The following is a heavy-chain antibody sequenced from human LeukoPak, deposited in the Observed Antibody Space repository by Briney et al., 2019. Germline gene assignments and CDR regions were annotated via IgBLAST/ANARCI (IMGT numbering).Heavy chain of an antibody. CDR2: INPRGDAT. V-gene: IGHV1-46*01. CDR1: GNTFIGYW. D-gene: IGHD1-1*01. CDR3: REGQQLKHLDY. J-gene: IGHJ4*02. Sequence: GASVKVSCKASGNTFIGYWIHWVRQAPGQGLEWMGAINPRGDATIGAQKFQGRVTTTRDTSTSTVYIELSSLRSEDTAVYCAREGQQLKHLDYWGQGTLVTVSS.